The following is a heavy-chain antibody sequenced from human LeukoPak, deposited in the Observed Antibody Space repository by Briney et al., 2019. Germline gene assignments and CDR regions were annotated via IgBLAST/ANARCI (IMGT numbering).Heavy chain of an antibody. CDR3: ARRRYYYDSSGYYYYYYMDV. J-gene: IGHJ6*03. CDR2: INHSGST. V-gene: IGHV4-34*01. D-gene: IGHD3-22*01. CDR1: GGSFSGYY. Sequence: SETLSLTCAVYGGSFSGYYWSWIRQPPGKGLEWIGEINHSGSTNYNPSLKSRVTISVDTSKNQFSLKLSSVTAADTAVYYCARRRYYYDSSGYYYYYYMDVWGKGTTVTISS.